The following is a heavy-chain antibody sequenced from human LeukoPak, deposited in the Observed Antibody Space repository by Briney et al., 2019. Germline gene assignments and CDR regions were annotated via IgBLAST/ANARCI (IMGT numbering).Heavy chain of an antibody. CDR1: GFTFSSYA. CDR3: ARVVSSSWDFDY. Sequence: PGRSLRLSCAASGFTFSSYAMHWVRQAPGKGLEWVAVISYDGSNKYYADSVKGRFTISRDNSKNTLYLQMNSLRAEDTAVYHCARVVSSSWDFDYWGQGTLVTVSS. J-gene: IGHJ4*02. V-gene: IGHV3-30-3*01. D-gene: IGHD6-13*01. CDR2: ISYDGSNK.